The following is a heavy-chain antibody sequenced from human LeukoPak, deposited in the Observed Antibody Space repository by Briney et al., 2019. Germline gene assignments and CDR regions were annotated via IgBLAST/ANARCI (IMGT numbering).Heavy chain of an antibody. CDR3: ARDRLTNDAFDI. Sequence: GGSLRLSCAASGFTFNSYWMHWVRQAPGKGLVWVSRINSDGSGTSDADFVKGRFTISRDNSKNTLYLQMNSLRAEDTAMYYCARDRLTNDAFDIWGQGTMVTISS. V-gene: IGHV3-74*01. D-gene: IGHD2-8*01. CDR2: INSDGSGT. J-gene: IGHJ3*02. CDR1: GFTFNSYW.